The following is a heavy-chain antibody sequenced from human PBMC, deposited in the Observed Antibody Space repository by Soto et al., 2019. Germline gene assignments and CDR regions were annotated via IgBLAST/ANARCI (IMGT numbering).Heavy chain of an antibody. Sequence: PSETLSLTCTVSGGSISSSSYYWGWIRQPPGKGLEWIGSIYYSGSTYYKQSLKNRVTISVDTSKNQFSLKLSSVTAADTAVYYFARERGYSYGQGYYYYYGMDVWGQGTTVTVSS. CDR1: GGSISSSSYY. V-gene: IGHV4-39*02. D-gene: IGHD5-18*01. J-gene: IGHJ6*02. CDR2: IYYSGST. CDR3: ARERGYSYGQGYYYYYGMDV.